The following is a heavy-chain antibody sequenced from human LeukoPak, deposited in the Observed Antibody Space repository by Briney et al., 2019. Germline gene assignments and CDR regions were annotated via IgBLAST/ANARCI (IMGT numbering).Heavy chain of an antibody. Sequence: GASVKVSCKASGGTFSSYAISWVRQAPGQGLEWMGRIIPTFGTANYAQKFQGRVTITTDESTSTAYMELSSLRSEDTAVYYCARAPTNYYDSSGYHKYFQHWGQGTLVTVSS. D-gene: IGHD3-22*01. V-gene: IGHV1-69*05. CDR3: ARAPTNYYDSSGYHKYFQH. J-gene: IGHJ1*01. CDR1: GGTFSSYA. CDR2: IIPTFGTA.